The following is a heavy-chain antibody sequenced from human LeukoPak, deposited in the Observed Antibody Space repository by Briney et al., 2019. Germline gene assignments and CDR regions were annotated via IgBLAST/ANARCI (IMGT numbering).Heavy chain of an antibody. J-gene: IGHJ4*02. CDR2: IYYSGST. CDR3: ATFGYNGVVPNYYFDY. Sequence: SETLSLTCTVSGGSISSYYWSWIRQPPGKGLEWIGYIYYSGSTNYNPSLKSRVTISVDTSKNQFSLKLSSVTAADTAVYYCATFGYNGVVPNYYFDYWGQGTLVTVSS. V-gene: IGHV4-59*01. CDR1: GGSISSYY. D-gene: IGHD1-14*01.